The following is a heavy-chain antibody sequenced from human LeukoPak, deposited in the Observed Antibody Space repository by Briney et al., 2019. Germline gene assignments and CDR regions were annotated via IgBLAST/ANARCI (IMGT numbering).Heavy chain of an antibody. Sequence: AETLSLTCTVSGDSISSSSYCWDWIRQPPGKGLEWIGNIYNSANTHYNPSLKTRITMSVDTSKNQFSLKLNSVTAADTGIYYCARHSRSAYTGYENAFDIWGQGTMVTVSS. V-gene: IGHV4-39*01. CDR3: ARHSRSAYTGYENAFDI. CDR1: GDSISSSSYC. CDR2: IYNSANT. J-gene: IGHJ3*02. D-gene: IGHD5-12*01.